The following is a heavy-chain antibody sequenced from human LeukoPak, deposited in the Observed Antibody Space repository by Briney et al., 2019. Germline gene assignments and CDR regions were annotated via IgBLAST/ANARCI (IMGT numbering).Heavy chain of an antibody. J-gene: IGHJ1*01. Sequence: GASVKVSCKASGYTFTGYGISWVRQAPGQGLEWMGWISAYNGNTNYAQKLQGRVTMTTDTSTSTAYMELRSLRSDDTAVYYCARSDYGDYVAGEYFQHWGQGTLVTVSS. CDR1: GYTFTGYG. CDR2: ISAYNGNT. V-gene: IGHV1-18*01. CDR3: ARSDYGDYVAGEYFQH. D-gene: IGHD4-17*01.